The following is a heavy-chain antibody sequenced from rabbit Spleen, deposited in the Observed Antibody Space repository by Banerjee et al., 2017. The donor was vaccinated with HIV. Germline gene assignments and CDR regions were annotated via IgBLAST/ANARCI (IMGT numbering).Heavy chain of an antibody. CDR3: ARDLAGAIGWNFYL. D-gene: IGHD1-1*01. Sequence: QSLEESGGGLVQPGGTLTLTCKASGIDYYYMCWVRQAPGKGLEWIACIYPDYGGTYYASWAKGRFTISKTSSTTVTLQLTSLAAADTATYFCARDLAGAIGWNFYLWGPGTLVTVS. V-gene: IGHV1S40*01. J-gene: IGHJ4*01. CDR2: IYPDYGGT. CDR1: GIDYYY.